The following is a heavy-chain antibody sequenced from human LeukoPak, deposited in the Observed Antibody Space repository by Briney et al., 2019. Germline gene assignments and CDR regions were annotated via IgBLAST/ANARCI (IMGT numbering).Heavy chain of an antibody. J-gene: IGHJ4*02. CDR2: IYYSGST. CDR3: ARATPSRSGLNY. D-gene: IGHD6-19*01. V-gene: IGHV4-61*01. CDR1: GGSVSSGNYY. Sequence: SETLSLTCSVSGGSVSSGNYYWSWIRQPPGKGLDWIGYIYYSGSTSYNPSLKSRVTISVDTSKNQFSLKLSSVTAADTAVYYCARATPSRSGLNYWGQGTLVTVSS.